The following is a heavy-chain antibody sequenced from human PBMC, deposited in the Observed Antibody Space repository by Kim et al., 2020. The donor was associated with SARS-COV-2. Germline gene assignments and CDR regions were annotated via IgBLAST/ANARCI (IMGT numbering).Heavy chain of an antibody. V-gene: IGHV1-3*01. CDR1: GYTFTSYA. J-gene: IGHJ4*02. CDR3: ARGSAIRSPIDY. CDR2: INAGNGNT. Sequence: ASVKVSCKASGYTFTSYAMHWVRQAPGQRLEWMGWINAGNGNTKYSQKFQGRVTITRDTSASTAYMELSSLRSEDTAVYYCARGSAIRSPIDYWGQGTLVTVSS. D-gene: IGHD2-2*02.